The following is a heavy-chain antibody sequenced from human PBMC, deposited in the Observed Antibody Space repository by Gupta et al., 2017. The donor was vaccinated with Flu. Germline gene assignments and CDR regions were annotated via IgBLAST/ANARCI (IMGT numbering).Heavy chain of an antibody. CDR2: IWNDGSNK. CDR3: ARSNYGDYSGHDAFDI. J-gene: IGHJ3*02. D-gene: IGHD4-17*01. CDR1: GSIFSNYG. V-gene: IGHV3-33*01. Sequence: QEQLVESGGGVVQPGRSLRLSCAASGSIFSNYGMHWVRQAPGKGLEWMAVIWNDGSNKYYVDSVKGRFTISRDSSKNTLYLQMDSLRAEDTAVYYCARSNYGDYSGHDAFDIWGQGTMVTVSS.